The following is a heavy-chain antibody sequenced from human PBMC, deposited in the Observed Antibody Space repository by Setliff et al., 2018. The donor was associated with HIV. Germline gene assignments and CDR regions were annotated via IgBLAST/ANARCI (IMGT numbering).Heavy chain of an antibody. CDR3: VRDYVRPGTVGTTSPLDN. CDR1: GFTFSNYA. Sequence: GGSLRLSCAASGFTFSNYAMNWVRQAPGRGLEWVSLISSSGGSTYYAGSVKGRFTISRDNSKNTLTMVMNSLRAEDTAMYYCVRDYVRPGTVGTTSPLDNWGQGTLVTVSS. D-gene: IGHD1-26*01. J-gene: IGHJ1*01. V-gene: IGHV3-23*01. CDR2: ISSSGGST.